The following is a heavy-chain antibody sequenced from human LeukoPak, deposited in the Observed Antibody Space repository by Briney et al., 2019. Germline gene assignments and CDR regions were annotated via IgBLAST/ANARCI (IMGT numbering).Heavy chain of an antibody. J-gene: IGHJ4*02. D-gene: IGHD3-22*01. CDR3: ATGNYYDSRGYYTFGY. Sequence: GSLRLSCAASGFTFSRYWMHWVRQVPGKGLVWVSLINGDGSTTSYADFVKGRFTISRDNAKNTLSLQVNSLRAEDTAVYYCATGNYYDSRGYYTFGYWGQGTLVTVSS. V-gene: IGHV3-74*01. CDR1: GFTFSRYW. CDR2: INGDGSTT.